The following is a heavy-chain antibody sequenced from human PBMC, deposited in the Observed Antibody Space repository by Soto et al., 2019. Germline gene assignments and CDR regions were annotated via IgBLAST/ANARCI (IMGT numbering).Heavy chain of an antibody. CDR1: GVSISRGGFY. V-gene: IGHV4-31*03. J-gene: IGHJ4*02. Sequence: QVQLQESGPGLVKPSQTLSLTCTVSGVSISRGGFYWSWIRQHPGKGLEWIGYIYHSGSTDYNPSLKCRVTIPLDMFKTQFSLKLSSVTAADTAVYYCVGGGAAADPGYFDYWGQGTLVTVSS. CDR2: IYHSGST. CDR3: VGGGAAADPGYFDY. D-gene: IGHD6-13*01.